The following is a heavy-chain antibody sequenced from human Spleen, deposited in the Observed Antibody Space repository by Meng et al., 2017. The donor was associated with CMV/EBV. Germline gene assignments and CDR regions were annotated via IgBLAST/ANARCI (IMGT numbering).Heavy chain of an antibody. Sequence: GGTFTNFAINWGRQAPGQGLEGMGAIIPGSGSADYAPNFQGRVAITTDESTSTTYMDLSSLTSDDSAVYYCARGGGTSGWYYYHDFWGQGTLVTVSS. V-gene: IGHV1-69*05. D-gene: IGHD6-19*01. CDR3: ARGGGTSGWYYYHDF. CDR1: GGTFTNFA. J-gene: IGHJ4*02. CDR2: IIPGSGSA.